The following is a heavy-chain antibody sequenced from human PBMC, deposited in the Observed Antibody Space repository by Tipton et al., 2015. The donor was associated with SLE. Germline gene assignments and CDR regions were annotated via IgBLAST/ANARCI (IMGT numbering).Heavy chain of an antibody. CDR2: ISVDNGHT. Sequence: QSGPEVRKPGASVKLSCKASGYIHPNYGISWVRQAPGQGLEWMGWISVDNGHTKSAVKFQGRFSMTTDTATSTAHIELRSLTYDDTSVYYCASEIFHVQAFSVHGVDLRGPGTTVSV. V-gene: IGHV1-18*01. CDR3: ASEIFHVQAFSVHGVDL. CDR1: GYIHPNYG. J-gene: IGHJ6*02. D-gene: IGHD3-10*02.